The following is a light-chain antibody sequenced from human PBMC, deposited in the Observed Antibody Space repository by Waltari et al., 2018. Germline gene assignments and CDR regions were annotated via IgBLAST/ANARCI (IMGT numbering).Light chain of an antibody. CDR3: SSYTASGTLV. CDR2: DVN. Sequence: QSALTQPASVSESPGQSITISCTATSSDLIPYNYASWYQQHPGTAPELLIYDVNKRPSGGSDRFSGSKSGNAASLTISRLQAEDEADYYCSSYTASGTLVFGGGTRLTVL. V-gene: IGLV2-14*03. CDR1: SSDLIPYNY. J-gene: IGLJ2*01.